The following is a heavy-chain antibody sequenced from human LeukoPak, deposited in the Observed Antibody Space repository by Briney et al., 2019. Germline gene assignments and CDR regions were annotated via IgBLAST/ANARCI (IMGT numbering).Heavy chain of an antibody. CDR3: ARTLWFGEPTQMDV. CDR2: IYYSGST. Sequence: SETLSLTCTVSGGSISSYYWSWIRQPPGKGLEWIGYIYYSGSTNYNPSLKSRVTISVDTSKNQFSLKLSSVTAADTAVYYCARTLWFGEPTQMDVWGQGATVTVSS. D-gene: IGHD3-10*01. J-gene: IGHJ6*02. CDR1: GGSISSYY. V-gene: IGHV4-59*08.